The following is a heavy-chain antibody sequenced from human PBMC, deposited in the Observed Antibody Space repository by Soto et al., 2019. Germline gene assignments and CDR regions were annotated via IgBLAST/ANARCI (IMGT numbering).Heavy chain of an antibody. CDR1: GGSTSISSYD. V-gene: IGHV4-39*01. CDR3: ARHVVVTNDGGHYFDF. D-gene: IGHD2-21*02. Sequence: QLQLQESGPGLVKPSETLSLTCSLAGGSTSISSYDWGWIRQPPGKGLEWIGSIFSGGSSYYNPSLKSRVTISSDTSKNPFSLKVSSVTAADTAVYFCARHVVVTNDGGHYFDFWGQGTLATVSS. CDR2: IFSGGSS. J-gene: IGHJ4*02.